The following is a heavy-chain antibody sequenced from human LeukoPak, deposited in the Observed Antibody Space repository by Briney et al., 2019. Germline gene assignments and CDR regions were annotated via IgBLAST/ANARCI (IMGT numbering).Heavy chain of an antibody. J-gene: IGHJ4*02. CDR3: AKDKSPHIVVVTATFDY. Sequence: GGSLRLSCVASGFSFSSFSMSWVRQAPGKGLEWISHISGGSGSAIYYADSVKGRFTISRDNAKNSLYLQMNSLRAEDTALYYCAKDKSPHIVVVTATFDYWGQGTLVTVSS. D-gene: IGHD2-21*02. V-gene: IGHV3-48*04. CDR1: GFSFSSFS. CDR2: ISGGSGSAI.